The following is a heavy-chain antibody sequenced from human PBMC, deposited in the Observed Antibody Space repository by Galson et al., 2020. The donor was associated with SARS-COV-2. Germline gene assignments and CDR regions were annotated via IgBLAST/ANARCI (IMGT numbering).Heavy chain of an antibody. V-gene: IGHV4-30-4*01. CDR3: AREHYYGSGSYDY. D-gene: IGHD3-10*01. CDR2: IYYSGST. J-gene: IGHJ4*02. Sequence: ETSETLSLTCTVSGGSISSGDYYWSWIRQPPGKGLEWIGYIYYSGSTYYNPSLKSRVTISVDTSKNQFSLKLSSVTAADTAVYYCAREHYYGSGSYDYWGEGTLVTVSS. CDR1: GGSISSGDYY.